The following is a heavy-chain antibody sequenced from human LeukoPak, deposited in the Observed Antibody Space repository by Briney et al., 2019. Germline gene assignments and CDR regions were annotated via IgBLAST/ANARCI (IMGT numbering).Heavy chain of an antibody. V-gene: IGHV1-2*02. J-gene: IGHJ4*02. D-gene: IGHD2-2*01. CDR3: ARDSRPYCSSTSCYLDYFDY. CDR2: INPNRDAT. Sequence: GASVKVSCKASGYSFTGYYMHWVRQAPGQGLEWMGWINPNRDATNYAQKFQGRVTMTRDTSISTAYMELSRLRSEDTAVYYCARDSRPYCSSTSCYLDYFDYWGQGTLVTVSS. CDR1: GYSFTGYY.